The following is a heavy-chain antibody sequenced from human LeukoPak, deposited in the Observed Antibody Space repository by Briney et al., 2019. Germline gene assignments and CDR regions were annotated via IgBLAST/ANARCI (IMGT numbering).Heavy chain of an antibody. J-gene: IGHJ4*02. CDR3: ARDMTDTAMTKASYYFDY. Sequence: GGSLRLSCAASGFTFSSYGMHWVRQAPGKGLEWVAVIWYDGSNKYYADSVKGRFTISRDNSKNTLYLQMNSLRAEDTAVYYCARDMTDTAMTKASYYFDYWGQGTLVTVSS. CDR2: IWYDGSNK. D-gene: IGHD5-18*01. CDR1: GFTFSSYG. V-gene: IGHV3-33*01.